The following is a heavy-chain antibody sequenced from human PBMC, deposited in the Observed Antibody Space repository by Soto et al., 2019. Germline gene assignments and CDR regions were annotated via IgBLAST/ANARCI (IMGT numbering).Heavy chain of an antibody. J-gene: IGHJ4*02. CDR3: ARLLHDNRGYYYFDY. CDR2: IYYSGSI. D-gene: IGHD3-9*01. CDR1: GGSISSSSYY. Sequence: PSETLSLTCSVSGGSISSSSYYWGWIRQPPGKGLEWIASIYYSGSIYHNPSLKSRVTMSIDTSKKQISLKMSSVTAADTAFYYCARLLHDNRGYYYFDYWGRGTLVTVSS. V-gene: IGHV4-39*01.